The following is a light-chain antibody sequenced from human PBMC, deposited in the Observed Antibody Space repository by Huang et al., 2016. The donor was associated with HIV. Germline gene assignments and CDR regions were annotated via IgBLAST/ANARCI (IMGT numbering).Light chain of an antibody. J-gene: IGKJ5*01. CDR2: GAS. Sequence: IQLTQSPPSVSASVADSVTFPCRASHDITTFLAWYQQKPGKAPQLRISGASTLKSEVPSRFRGSGSGTEFTRTISSLQPEDVATYYCQQLTTYPITFGPGSRLEVK. CDR3: QQLTTYPIT. V-gene: IGKV1-9*01. CDR1: HDITTF.